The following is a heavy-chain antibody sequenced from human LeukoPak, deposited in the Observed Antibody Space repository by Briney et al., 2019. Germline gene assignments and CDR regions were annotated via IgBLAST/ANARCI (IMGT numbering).Heavy chain of an antibody. D-gene: IGHD2-15*01. V-gene: IGHV4-59*08. Sequence: SETLSLTCTVSGGSMSPYYWSWMRQPPGKAPEYVGYIFYTGGTNYNPSLKRRVTVSLDTSKNQFSLKLSSVTATDTAVYYCARLGFCRGDNCLDDYWGQGTLVTVSS. CDR1: GGSMSPYY. CDR2: IFYTGGT. J-gene: IGHJ4*02. CDR3: ARLGFCRGDNCLDDY.